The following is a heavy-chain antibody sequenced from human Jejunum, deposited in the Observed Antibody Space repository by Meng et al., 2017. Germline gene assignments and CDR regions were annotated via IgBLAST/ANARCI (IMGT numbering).Heavy chain of an antibody. CDR3: ARAAAGTGFGYFDL. CDR2: IDNSGST. V-gene: IGHV4-61*01. CDR1: GVSVNIRTSY. J-gene: IGHJ2*01. D-gene: IGHD6-19*01. Sequence: ALAPVFVRPSEPLLIMCPVSGVSVNIRTSYWSWIRQPPGKGLEWIAYIDNSGSTNYNPSLKSRVIISVDTSKNQFYLQMSSLTAADTAVYYCARAAAGTGFGYFDLWGRGTLVTVSS.